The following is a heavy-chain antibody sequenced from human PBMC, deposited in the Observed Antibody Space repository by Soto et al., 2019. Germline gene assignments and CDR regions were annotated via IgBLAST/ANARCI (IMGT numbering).Heavy chain of an antibody. CDR2: IYYSGST. CDR1: GGSISSGDYY. J-gene: IGHJ6*02. CDR3: ARDSPYYYDSSGSWDYGMDV. Sequence: SETLSLTCTVSGGSISSGDYYWSWIRQPPGKGLEWIGYIYYSGSTYYNPSLKSRVTISVDTSKNQFSLKLSSVTAAETAVYYCARDSPYYYDSSGSWDYGMDVWGQGTTVTVSS. V-gene: IGHV4-30-4*01. D-gene: IGHD3-22*01.